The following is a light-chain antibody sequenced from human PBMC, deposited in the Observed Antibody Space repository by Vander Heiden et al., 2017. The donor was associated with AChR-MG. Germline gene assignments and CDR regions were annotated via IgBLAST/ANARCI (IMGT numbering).Light chain of an antibody. CDR2: GNT. J-gene: IGLJ3*02. V-gene: IGLV1-40*01. Sequence: QSVLTQPPSVSGAPGQRVTISCTGHSSNIGAGFDVHWYQHLPGTAPKLLIFGNTNRPSGVPDRFSASKSGTSASLAITGLQTEDEADYYCQSYDNSLSGLGVFGGGTKLTVL. CDR3: QSYDNSLSGLGV. CDR1: SSNIGAGFD.